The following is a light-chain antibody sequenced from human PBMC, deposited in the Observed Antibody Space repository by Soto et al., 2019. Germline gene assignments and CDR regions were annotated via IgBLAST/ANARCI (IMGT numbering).Light chain of an antibody. CDR2: GAS. V-gene: IGKV3-20*01. Sequence: EIVLTQSPGTLSLSPGERATLSCRASQSVSSTYLAWYQQKPGQAPRLLIYGASSRATGIPDRFSGSGSGTDFTLTISRLEPEDFAVCYCQQYGSSRTFGQGDQGGYQ. CDR3: QQYGSSRT. J-gene: IGKJ1*01. CDR1: QSVSSTY.